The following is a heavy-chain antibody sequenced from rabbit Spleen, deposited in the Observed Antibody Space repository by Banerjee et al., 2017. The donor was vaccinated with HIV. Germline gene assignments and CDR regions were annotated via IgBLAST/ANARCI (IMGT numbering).Heavy chain of an antibody. CDR1: GIDFSSYYLDS. CDR2: INAATGKP. CDR3: ARDLVGVIGWNFYL. V-gene: IGHV1S40*01. Sequence: QSLQESGGDLVKPEGSLTLTCTVSGIDFSSYYLDSMCWVRQAPGKGLEWIACINAATGKPVYATWAKGRFTISRTSSTTVTLRMTSLTAADRAAYFCARDLVGVIGWNFYLWGPGTLVTVS. J-gene: IGHJ4*01. D-gene: IGHD1-1*01.